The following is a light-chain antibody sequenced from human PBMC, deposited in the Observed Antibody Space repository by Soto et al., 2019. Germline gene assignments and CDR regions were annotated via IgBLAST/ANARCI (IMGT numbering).Light chain of an antibody. Sequence: DIQMTQSPSTLSASVGDRVTITCRASQSISSWLAWYQQKPGKAPKLLIYKASSLESGVPSRFSGSGSGTEVTLTISSLQPDDFATYDCQQYNSYSGYTFGQGTKLEIK. J-gene: IGKJ2*01. CDR1: QSISSW. CDR2: KAS. V-gene: IGKV1-5*03. CDR3: QQYNSYSGYT.